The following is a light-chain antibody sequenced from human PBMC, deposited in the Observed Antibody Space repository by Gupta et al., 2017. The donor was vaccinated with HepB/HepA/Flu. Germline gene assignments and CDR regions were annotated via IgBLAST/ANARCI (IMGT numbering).Light chain of an antibody. V-gene: IGLV1-40*01. Sequence: HSVLTPPPSVSGAPGQRVTISCTGSSSNIGTGYDVHWYQHLPGTAPKLLLYGNNKRPAGVPDRFSGSKSGTAAALANTGLQAEDEAYYYCQSYDSSLSEVFGGGTKLTVL. CDR3: QSYDSSLSEV. J-gene: IGLJ2*01. CDR2: GNN. CDR1: SSNIGTGYD.